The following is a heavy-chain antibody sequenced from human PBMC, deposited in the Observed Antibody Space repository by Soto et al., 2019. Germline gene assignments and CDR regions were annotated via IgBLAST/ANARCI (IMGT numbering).Heavy chain of an antibody. J-gene: IGHJ4*02. D-gene: IGHD3-22*01. CDR2: ISAYNGNT. Sequence: ASGKVSCKESGYAFTSYGISWVRQAPGQGLEWMGWISAYNGNTNYAQKLQGRVTMTTDTSTSTAYMELRSLRSDDTAVYYCATLPSSGYYGDFDYWGQGTMVTVSS. CDR3: ATLPSSGYYGDFDY. V-gene: IGHV1-18*01. CDR1: GYAFTSYG.